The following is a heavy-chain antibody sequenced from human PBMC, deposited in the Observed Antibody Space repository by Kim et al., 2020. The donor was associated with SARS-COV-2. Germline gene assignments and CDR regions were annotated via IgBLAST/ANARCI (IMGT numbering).Heavy chain of an antibody. Sequence: GGSLRLSCAASGFTFSSYSMNWVRQAPGKGLEWVSSISSSSSYIYYADSVKGRFTISRDNAKNSLYLQMNSLRAEDTAVYYCARDASRIAAAGTVPWGQGTLVTVSS. CDR1: GFTFSSYS. CDR2: ISSSSSYI. J-gene: IGHJ5*02. D-gene: IGHD6-13*01. V-gene: IGHV3-21*01. CDR3: ARDASRIAAAGTVP.